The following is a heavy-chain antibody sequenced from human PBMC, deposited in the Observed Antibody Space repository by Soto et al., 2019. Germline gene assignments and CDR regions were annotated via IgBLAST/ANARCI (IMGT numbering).Heavy chain of an antibody. CDR1: GFTFSSYS. Sequence: EVQLVESGGGLVKPGGSLRLSCAASGFTFSSYSMNWVRQAPGKGLEWVSSISSSSSYIYYADSVKGRFTISRDNAKNSLYLQMNSRRAEDTAVYYCARGLQGADAFDIWGQGTMVTVSP. CDR2: ISSSSSYI. J-gene: IGHJ3*02. D-gene: IGHD3-16*01. CDR3: ARGLQGADAFDI. V-gene: IGHV3-21*01.